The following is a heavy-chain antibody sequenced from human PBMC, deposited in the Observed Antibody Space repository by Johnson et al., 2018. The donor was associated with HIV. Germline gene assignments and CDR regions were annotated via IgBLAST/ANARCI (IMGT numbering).Heavy chain of an antibody. V-gene: IGHV3-33*08. Sequence: VQLVESGGGVVQPGRSLRLSCAASGFTFRTFTMHWVRQAPGKGLEWMAFIRYDGSNKYYADSVKGRFTISRDNSKNTLYLQMNSLRAEDTAVYYCASDNGGTKDAFDMWGQGTMVTVSS. CDR2: IRYDGSNK. J-gene: IGHJ3*02. CDR1: GFTFRTFT. D-gene: IGHD1-14*01. CDR3: ASDNGGTKDAFDM.